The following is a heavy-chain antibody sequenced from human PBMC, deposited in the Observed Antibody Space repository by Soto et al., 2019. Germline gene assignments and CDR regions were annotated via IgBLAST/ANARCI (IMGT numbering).Heavy chain of an antibody. CDR2: IYYSGST. D-gene: IGHD4-17*01. Sequence: SETLSLTCTVSGGSISSSSYYWGWIRQPPGKGLEWIGSIYYSGSTYYNPSLKSRVTISVDTSKNQFSLKLSSVTAADTAVYYCARHPPDYGDYWFDPWGQGTLVTVSS. J-gene: IGHJ5*02. V-gene: IGHV4-39*01. CDR3: ARHPPDYGDYWFDP. CDR1: GGSISSSSYY.